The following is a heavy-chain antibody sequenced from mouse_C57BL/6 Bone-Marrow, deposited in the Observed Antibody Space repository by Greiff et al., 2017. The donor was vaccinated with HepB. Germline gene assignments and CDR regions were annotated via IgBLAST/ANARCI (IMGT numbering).Heavy chain of an antibody. J-gene: IGHJ1*03. CDR3: ASELYDGYSYWYFDV. CDR1: GYSITSGYY. CDR2: ISYDGSN. D-gene: IGHD2-3*01. V-gene: IGHV3-6*01. Sequence: VQLKQSGPGLVKPSQSLSLTCSVTGYSITSGYYWNWIRQFPGNKLEWMGYISYDGSNNYNPSLKNRISITRDTSKNQFFLKLNSVTTEDTATYYCASELYDGYSYWYFDVWGTGTTVTVSS.